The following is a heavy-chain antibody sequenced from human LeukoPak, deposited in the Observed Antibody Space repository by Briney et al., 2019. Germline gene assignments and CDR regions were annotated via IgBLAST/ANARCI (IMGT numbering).Heavy chain of an antibody. Sequence: SETLSLTCAVYGGSFSGYYWSWIRQPPGKGLEWIGEINHSGSTNYNPSLKSRVTISVDTSKNQFSLKLSSVTAADTAVYYCARGPRYYYGSGSYWGYWGQGTLVTVSS. D-gene: IGHD3-10*01. CDR1: GGSFSGYY. V-gene: IGHV4-34*01. CDR3: ARGPRYYYGSGSYWGY. J-gene: IGHJ4*02. CDR2: INHSGST.